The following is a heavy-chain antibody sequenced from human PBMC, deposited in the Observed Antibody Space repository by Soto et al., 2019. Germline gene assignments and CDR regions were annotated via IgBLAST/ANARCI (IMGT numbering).Heavy chain of an antibody. D-gene: IGHD3-10*01. J-gene: IGHJ4*02. V-gene: IGHV3-23*01. CDR1: GFTFSSYA. CDR3: AKDQPVLLWFGELPGPFDY. Sequence: PGGSLRLSCAASGFTFSSYAMSWVRQAPGKGLEWVSAISGSGGSTYYADSVKGRFTISRDNSKDTLYLQMNSLRAEDTAVYYCAKDQPVLLWFGELPGPFDYWGQGTLVTVSS. CDR2: ISGSGGST.